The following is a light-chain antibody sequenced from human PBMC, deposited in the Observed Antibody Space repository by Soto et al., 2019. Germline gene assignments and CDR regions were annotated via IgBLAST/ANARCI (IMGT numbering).Light chain of an antibody. CDR2: LGS. V-gene: IGKV2-28*01. J-gene: IGKJ4*01. CDR1: QSLLHSNGYNY. CDR3: MQGLQAPLT. Sequence: DIVMTQLSLSLPVTPREPASISCRSSQSLLHSNGYNYLDWYLXKPGQSXQXXIYLGSNRASGVPDRFSGSGSGTDFTLKISRVEAEDVAIYYCMQGLQAPLTLGGGTKVDIK.